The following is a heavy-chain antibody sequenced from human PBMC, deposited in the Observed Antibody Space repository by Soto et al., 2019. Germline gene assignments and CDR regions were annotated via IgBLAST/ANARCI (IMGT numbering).Heavy chain of an antibody. D-gene: IGHD3-16*01. J-gene: IGHJ3*02. Sequence: GASVKVSCKASGYTFSSYAISWVRQAPGQGLEWMGGIIPIFGTANYAQKFQGRVTITADESTSTAYMELSSLRSEDTAVYYCARVGARAGIQLRVWVFDIWVKGTMVTVSS. CDR1: GYTFSSYA. V-gene: IGHV1-69*13. CDR2: IIPIFGTA. CDR3: ARVGARAGIQLRVWVFDI.